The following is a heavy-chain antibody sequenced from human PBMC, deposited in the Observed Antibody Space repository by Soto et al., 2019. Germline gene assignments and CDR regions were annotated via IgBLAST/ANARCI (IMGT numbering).Heavy chain of an antibody. CDR3: ARGTTVETGSY. J-gene: IGHJ4*02. Sequence: SVKVSCKASGGTFSSYTISWVRQAPGQGLEWMGRIIPILGIANYAQKLQDRVTMTTDTSTSTAYMELRSLRSDDTAVYYCARGTTVETGSYWGQGTLVTVSS. D-gene: IGHD4-17*01. CDR1: GGTFSSYT. CDR2: IIPILGIA. V-gene: IGHV1-69*02.